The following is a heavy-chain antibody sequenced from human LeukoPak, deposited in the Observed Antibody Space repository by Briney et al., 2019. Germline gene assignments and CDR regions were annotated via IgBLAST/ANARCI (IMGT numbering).Heavy chain of an antibody. D-gene: IGHD3-22*01. J-gene: IGHJ4*02. CDR1: GGTFSSYA. CDR3: AALKKYYYDSSGYAFNY. Sequence: SVKVSCKASGGTFSSYAISWVRQAPGQGLEWMGGIIPIFGTANYAQKFQGRVTITTDESTSTAYMELSSLRSEDTAVYYCAALKKYYYDSSGYAFNYWGQGTLVTVSS. V-gene: IGHV1-69*05. CDR2: IIPIFGTA.